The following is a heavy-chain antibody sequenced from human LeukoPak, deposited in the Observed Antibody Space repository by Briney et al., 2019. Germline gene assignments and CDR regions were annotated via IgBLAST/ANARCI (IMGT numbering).Heavy chain of an antibody. CDR2: ISGSGGGT. CDR1: GFTFSSYA. D-gene: IGHD3-3*01. V-gene: IGHV3-23*01. Sequence: GGSLRLSCAASGFTFSSYAMSWVRQAPGKGLEWVSAISGSGGGTYYADSVKGRFTISRDNSKNTLYLQMNSLRAEDTAVYYCAKDQEVLRFLEWSPFDYWGQGTLVTVSS. J-gene: IGHJ4*02. CDR3: AKDQEVLRFLEWSPFDY.